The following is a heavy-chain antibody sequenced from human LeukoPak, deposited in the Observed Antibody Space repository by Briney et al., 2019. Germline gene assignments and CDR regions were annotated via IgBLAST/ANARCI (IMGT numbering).Heavy chain of an antibody. Sequence: SETLSLTCTVSGGSIDTYYWTWIRQSPGEGLEYIGYISYDGNTDYNPSLRGRVTISIDTSNNQFSLKINSVTAADTAVYYCARDFWSGYYRPNWFDPWGQGTLVTVSS. CDR3: ARDFWSGYYRPNWFDP. CDR2: ISYDGNT. J-gene: IGHJ5*02. V-gene: IGHV4-59*01. D-gene: IGHD3-3*01. CDR1: GGSIDTYY.